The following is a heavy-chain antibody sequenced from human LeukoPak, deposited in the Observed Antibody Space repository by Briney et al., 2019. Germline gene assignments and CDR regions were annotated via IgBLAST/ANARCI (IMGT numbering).Heavy chain of an antibody. CDR1: GDSISTSNSY. V-gene: IGHV4-39*02. J-gene: IGHJ5*02. Sequence: SETLSLTCTVSGDSISTSNSYWGWIRQPPGEGLEWIGSIYYTGGTYYNTSLKSRVTISVDTSKNQFSLRLNSVTAADTAVYYCARDLAGFDPWGQGTLVTVSS. D-gene: IGHD3-16*01. CDR3: ARDLAGFDP. CDR2: IYYTGGT.